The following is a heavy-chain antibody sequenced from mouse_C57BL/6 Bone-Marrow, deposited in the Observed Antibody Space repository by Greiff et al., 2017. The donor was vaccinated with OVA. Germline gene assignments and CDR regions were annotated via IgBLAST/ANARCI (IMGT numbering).Heavy chain of an antibody. Sequence: VKLVESGPGLVAPSQSLSITCTVSGFSLTSYGVSWVRQPPGKGLEWLGVIWGDGSTNYHSALISRLSISKDNSKSQVFLQLNSLQTDDTATYYCAFYGNSPYYYAMDYWGQGTSVTVSS. J-gene: IGHJ4*01. CDR3: AFYGNSPYYYAMDY. CDR2: IWGDGST. V-gene: IGHV2-3*01. CDR1: GFSLTSYG. D-gene: IGHD2-1*01.